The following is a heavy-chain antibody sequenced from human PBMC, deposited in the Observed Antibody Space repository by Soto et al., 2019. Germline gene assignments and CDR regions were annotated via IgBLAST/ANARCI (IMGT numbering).Heavy chain of an antibody. D-gene: IGHD5-12*01. J-gene: IGHJ6*02. CDR3: SRDRDRLQLGGNSYYIMDV. V-gene: IGHV1-69*12. Sequence: QVQLVQSGAEVKKPGSSVKLSCKASGGTFRSSAISWVRQAPGQGLEWMGGTIPIFPTPDYAQKFQDRVTITADGTPSTAYMELSSPTSEDTAVYYWSRDRDRLQLGGNSYYIMDVWGQGTTVTVSS. CDR1: GGTFRSSA. CDR2: TIPIFPTP.